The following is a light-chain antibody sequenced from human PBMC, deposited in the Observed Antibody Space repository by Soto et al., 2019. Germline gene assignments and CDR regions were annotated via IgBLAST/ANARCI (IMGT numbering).Light chain of an antibody. CDR1: SSDVGAYDF. Sequence: QSALTQAASASGSPGQSITISCSGTSSDVGAYDFVSWYQQHPGKAPKLIIFQVSNRPSGVSSRFSASKSGNTASLTISGLQTEDEADYYCASHTTSATWVFGGGTKVTVL. V-gene: IGLV2-14*01. CDR2: QVS. J-gene: IGLJ3*02. CDR3: ASHTTSATWV.